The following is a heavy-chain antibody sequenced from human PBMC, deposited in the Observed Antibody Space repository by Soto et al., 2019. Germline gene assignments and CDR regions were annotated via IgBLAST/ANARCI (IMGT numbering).Heavy chain of an antibody. J-gene: IGHJ3*01. CDR3: ARNYGEYEVFDV. Sequence: QVQLVESGGGVVQPGGSLTLSCVASGFSFRSYGMHWVRQAPGKGLEWLAVIWDDGRTTFYADSVKDRFTISRDNPRNTVSLQMNSLRVEDTAMFYCARNYGEYEVFDVWGQGTVVSVSS. CDR2: IWDDGRTT. CDR1: GFSFRSYG. D-gene: IGHD4-17*01. V-gene: IGHV3-33*01.